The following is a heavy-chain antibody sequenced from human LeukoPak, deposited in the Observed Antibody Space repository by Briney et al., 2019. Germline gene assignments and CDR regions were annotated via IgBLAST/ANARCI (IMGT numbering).Heavy chain of an antibody. CDR3: ARDRGVTIFGVAPATFGY. D-gene: IGHD3-3*01. Sequence: PGGSVRLSCAACGFTFDDYGMRWVRQAPGKGLAWVSGINWYGGSAGYADSVKGRFTISSDNAKNTLYLPMNSRRAEDTALYYYARDRGVTIFGVAPATFGYWGQGTLVTVSS. CDR2: INWYGGSA. J-gene: IGHJ4*02. V-gene: IGHV3-20*04. CDR1: GFTFDDYG.